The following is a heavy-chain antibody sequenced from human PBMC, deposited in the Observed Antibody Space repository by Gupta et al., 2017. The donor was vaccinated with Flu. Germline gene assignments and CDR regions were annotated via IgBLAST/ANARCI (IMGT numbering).Heavy chain of an antibody. D-gene: IGHD1-1*01. V-gene: IGHV4-61*02. J-gene: IGHJ5*02. Sequence: QVQLQESGPGLVKPSQTLSLTCTVSAGSVSSGSYYWNWIRQPAGTGLEWIGRVFATGFTDYNPSLKSRVTISIDTSKNQFSLKLSSVTAADTAVYYCAREAATNWYFLDPRKNDWFDPWGQGTLVTVSS. CDR2: VFATGFT. CDR1: AGSVSSGSYY. CDR3: AREAATNWYFLDPRKNDWFDP.